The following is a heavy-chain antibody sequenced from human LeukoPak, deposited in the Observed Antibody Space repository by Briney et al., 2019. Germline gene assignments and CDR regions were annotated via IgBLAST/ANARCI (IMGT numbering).Heavy chain of an antibody. CDR1: GFTFDDYA. Sequence: GGSLRLSCAASGFTFDDYAMQWVRQAPGKGLEWVSGISWNSGSIGYADSVKGRFTISRDNAKNSLYLQMNSLRAEDTAVYYCARDTYDILTGYHDAFDIWGQGTMVTVSS. J-gene: IGHJ3*02. CDR3: ARDTYDILTGYHDAFDI. V-gene: IGHV3-9*01. CDR2: ISWNSGSI. D-gene: IGHD3-9*01.